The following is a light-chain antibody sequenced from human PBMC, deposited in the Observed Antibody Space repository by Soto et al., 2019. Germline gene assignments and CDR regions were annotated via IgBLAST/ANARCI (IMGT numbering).Light chain of an antibody. J-gene: IGKJ4*01. CDR3: QQYDRYPLT. Sequence: DIQMTQSPSTLLASVGDRVTITCRASQSISSWLGWYQQKPGRAHKRLIYDSSSLESGVPAKFSGSESGTEFALTSSSLQPDDFATYYCQQYDRYPLTFGGGTKVDI. V-gene: IGKV1-5*01. CDR1: QSISSW. CDR2: DSS.